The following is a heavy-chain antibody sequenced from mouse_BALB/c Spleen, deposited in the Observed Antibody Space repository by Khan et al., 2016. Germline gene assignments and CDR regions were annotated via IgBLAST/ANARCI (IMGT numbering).Heavy chain of an antibody. D-gene: IGHD1-1*01. CDR1: DYTFTDYS. Sequence: QIQLVQSGPELKKPGETVRISCKASDYTFTDYSMHWVKQAPGKGLKWMGWITTETEEPTYADDFKGRFAFSSETSASTAYLQIDNLKNEDTATYFCTPYNYEYCFDYWGQGTTLTVSS. V-gene: IGHV9-2-1*01. CDR3: TPYNYEYCFDY. CDR2: ITTETEEP. J-gene: IGHJ2*01.